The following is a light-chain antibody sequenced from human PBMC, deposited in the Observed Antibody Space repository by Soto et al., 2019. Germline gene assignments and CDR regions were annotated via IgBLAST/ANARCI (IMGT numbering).Light chain of an antibody. Sequence: DIQMTQSPSSLSASVGDRVTITCQGSQDVSSYLNWYQQKPGKAPKLLIYDASNLETGVPSRFSGSGSGTDFTFTISSLQPEDIATYYCQQYDNLPITFGGGTKVEIK. V-gene: IGKV1-33*01. CDR2: DAS. J-gene: IGKJ4*01. CDR3: QQYDNLPIT. CDR1: QDVSSY.